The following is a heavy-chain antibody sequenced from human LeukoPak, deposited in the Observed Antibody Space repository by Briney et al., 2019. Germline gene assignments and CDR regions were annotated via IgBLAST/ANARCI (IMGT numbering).Heavy chain of an antibody. J-gene: IGHJ5*02. V-gene: IGHV4-31*03. CDR1: GGSISSGSYY. Sequence: SQTLSLTCTISGGSISSGSYYWTWIRQHPDKGLEWIGYINYSGNIYYNPSLKSRVTMSVDTSKHQFSLRLSSVTAADTAVYFCARYDSATMSGWFDPWGRGTLVTASS. CDR3: ARYDSATMSGWFDP. CDR2: INYSGNI. D-gene: IGHD2-2*01.